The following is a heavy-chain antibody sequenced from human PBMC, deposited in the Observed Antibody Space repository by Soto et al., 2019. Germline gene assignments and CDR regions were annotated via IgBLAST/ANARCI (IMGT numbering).Heavy chain of an antibody. D-gene: IGHD6-6*01. CDR3: ARPSRLLGQLSSLVDY. Sequence: QVQLVQSGSEARRASCSEKVYCKASVGSISNSALPLVRQDPGVGLEWLGLINPLFTTTNYAQKFKDRLTMTSDRSTSTAYMVSIGLTSEDSCLYLWARPSRLLGQLSSLVDYWGQVTFVSVSS. CDR2: INPLFTTT. V-gene: IGHV1-69*01. J-gene: IGHJ1*01. CDR1: VGSISNSA.